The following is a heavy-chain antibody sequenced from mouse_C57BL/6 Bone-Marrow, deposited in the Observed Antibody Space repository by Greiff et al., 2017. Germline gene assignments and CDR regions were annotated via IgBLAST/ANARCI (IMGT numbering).Heavy chain of an antibody. CDR2: IYPRSGNT. CDR1: GYTFTSSG. V-gene: IGHV1-81*01. CDR3: ARGEASYYYGSKGMDY. J-gene: IGHJ4*01. D-gene: IGHD1-1*01. Sequence: VQLQQSGAELARPGASVKLSCKASGYTFTSSGISWVKQRTGQGLEWIGEIYPRSGNTYYNEKFKGKATLTADKSSSTAYMELRSLTSADSAVYFCARGEASYYYGSKGMDYWGQGTSVTVSS.